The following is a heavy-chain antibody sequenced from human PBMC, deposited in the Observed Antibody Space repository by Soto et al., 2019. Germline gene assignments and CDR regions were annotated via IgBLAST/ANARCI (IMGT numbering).Heavy chain of an antibody. CDR2: IYYSGST. CDR3: ERREIQGPIDY. V-gene: IGHV4-34*01. Sequence: PSETLSLTCAVYGGSFSGYYWSWIRQPPGKGLEWIGEIYYSGSTNYNPSLKSRVTISVDTSKNQFSLKLSSVTAADTAVYYCERREIQGPIDYWGQGTLVTVSS. J-gene: IGHJ4*02. CDR1: GGSFSGYY. D-gene: IGHD1-26*01.